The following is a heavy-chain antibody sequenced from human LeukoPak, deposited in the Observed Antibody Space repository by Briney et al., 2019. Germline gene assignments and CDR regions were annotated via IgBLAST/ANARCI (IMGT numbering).Heavy chain of an antibody. CDR2: INPNSGGT. CDR3: ARSGVGYCSSTSCYYWFDP. J-gene: IGHJ5*02. Sequence: ASVKVSCKASGYTFTGYYMHWVRQAPGQGLEWMGWINPNSGGTNYAQKFQGRVTMTRDTSISTAYMELSRLRSDDTAVYYCARSGVGYCSSTSCYYWFDPWGQGTLVTVSS. CDR1: GYTFTGYY. D-gene: IGHD2-2*01. V-gene: IGHV1-2*02.